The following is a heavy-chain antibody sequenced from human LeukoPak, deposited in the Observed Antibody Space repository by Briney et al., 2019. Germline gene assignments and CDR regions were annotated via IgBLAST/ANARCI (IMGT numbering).Heavy chain of an antibody. CDR2: IVVGSANT. CDR3: AADLLGAAAYS. CDR1: GFTFSSSA. J-gene: IGHJ5*02. Sequence: SVKVSCKASGFTFSSSAVQWVRQARGQRLGWIGWIVVGSANTHYAQNFQERVTITRDMSTSTAYMELSSLRSGDTAVYYCAADLLGAAAYSWGQGTLVTVSS. V-gene: IGHV1-58*01. D-gene: IGHD6-13*01.